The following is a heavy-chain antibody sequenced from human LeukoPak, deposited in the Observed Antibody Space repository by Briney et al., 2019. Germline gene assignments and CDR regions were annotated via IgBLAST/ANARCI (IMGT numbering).Heavy chain of an antibody. Sequence: PGGSLRLSCAASGFTFSSYAMHWVRQAPGKGLEWVAVIWYDGSNEYYADSVKGRFTISRDNSKNTLYLQMNSLRAEDTAVYYCARDYGSGSYRFDYWGQGTLVTVSS. V-gene: IGHV3-33*08. D-gene: IGHD3-10*01. J-gene: IGHJ4*02. CDR2: IWYDGSNE. CDR3: ARDYGSGSYRFDY. CDR1: GFTFSSYA.